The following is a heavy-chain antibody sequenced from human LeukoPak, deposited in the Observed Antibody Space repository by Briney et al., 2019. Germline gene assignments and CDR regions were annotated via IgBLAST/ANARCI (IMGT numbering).Heavy chain of an antibody. D-gene: IGHD6-13*01. CDR2: INPNSGGT. CDR1: GYTFTSYY. J-gene: IGHJ6*02. CDR3: ARDEYSSSYYYYYGMDV. Sequence: ASVKVSCKASGYTFTSYYMHWVRQAPGQGLEWMGWINPNSGGTNYAQKFQGRVTMTRDTSISTAYMELSRLRSDDTAVYYCARDEYSSSYYYYYGMDVWGQGTTVTVSS. V-gene: IGHV1-2*02.